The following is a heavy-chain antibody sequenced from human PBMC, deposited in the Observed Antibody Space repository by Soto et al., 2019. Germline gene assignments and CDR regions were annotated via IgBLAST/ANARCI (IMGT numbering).Heavy chain of an antibody. J-gene: IGHJ5*02. CDR1: GGSFSGYY. CDR3: AREVTDFDVLTGYYSGAIFDP. CDR2: INHSGST. Sequence: PSETLSLTCAVYGGSFSGYYWSWIRQPPGKGLEFIGEINHSGSTNSNPSLKSRVTISVDTSKNQISLKLRSVTAADTAVYYCAREVTDFDVLTGYYSGAIFDPWGQGTLVTVSS. D-gene: IGHD3-9*01. V-gene: IGHV4-34*01.